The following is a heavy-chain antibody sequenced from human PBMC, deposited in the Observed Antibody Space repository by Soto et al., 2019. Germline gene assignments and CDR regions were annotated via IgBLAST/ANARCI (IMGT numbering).Heavy chain of an antibody. CDR1: GFTFANAR. CDR2: ITTKTERETT. J-gene: IGHJ4*02. CDR3: TSNAAASVGTLAY. Sequence: EVQLVESGGGLVEPGGSLRLSCVDSGFTFANARMSWVRQAPGKGLDWVARITTKTERETTDYAAPVKGRFTFSRDDSKNTVYLLMNSLKTEDTGVYYCTSNAAASVGTLAYWGQGTLVAVSS. V-gene: IGHV3-15*01. D-gene: IGHD1-26*01.